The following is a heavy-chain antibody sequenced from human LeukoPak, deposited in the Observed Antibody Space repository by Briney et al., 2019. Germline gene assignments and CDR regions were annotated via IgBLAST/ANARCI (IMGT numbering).Heavy chain of an antibody. CDR3: AKDPYLWFGEPY. Sequence: GGSLRLSCAASGFTFSSYAISWVRQAPGKGLEWVSAISGSGGSTYYADSVKGRFTISGDNSKNTLYLQMNSLRAEDTAVYYCAKDPYLWFGEPYWGQGTLVTVSS. J-gene: IGHJ4*02. V-gene: IGHV3-23*01. CDR1: GFTFSSYA. D-gene: IGHD3-10*01. CDR2: ISGSGGST.